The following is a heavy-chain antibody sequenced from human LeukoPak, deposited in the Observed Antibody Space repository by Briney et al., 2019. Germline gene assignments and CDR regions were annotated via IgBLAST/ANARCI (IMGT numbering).Heavy chain of an antibody. CDR2: ISWNSGSI. J-gene: IGHJ6*02. D-gene: IGHD3-3*01. CDR1: GFTSDDYA. V-gene: IGHV3-9*02. Sequence: GGSLRLSCAASGFTSDDYAMHWVRQAPGKGLEWVSGISWNSGSIGYADSVKGRFTISRDNAKNSLYLQMNSLRAEDTALYYCAKDILRSSYYYYGMDVWGQGTTVTVSS. CDR3: AKDILRSSYYYYGMDV.